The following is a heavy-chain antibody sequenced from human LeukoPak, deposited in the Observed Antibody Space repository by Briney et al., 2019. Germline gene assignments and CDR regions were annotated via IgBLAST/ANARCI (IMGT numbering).Heavy chain of an antibody. D-gene: IGHD4-23*01. CDR2: INTIFGTA. CDR3: ARTTTVVTPWADNDH. CDR1: GYTFTSYD. J-gene: IGHJ4*02. V-gene: IGHV1-69*13. Sequence: ASVKVSCKASGYTFTSYDINWVRQAPGQGLEWMGGINTIFGTAKYAQKFQGRVTITADESTSTAYMELSSLRSEDTAVYYCARTTTVVTPWADNDHWGQGTLVTVSS.